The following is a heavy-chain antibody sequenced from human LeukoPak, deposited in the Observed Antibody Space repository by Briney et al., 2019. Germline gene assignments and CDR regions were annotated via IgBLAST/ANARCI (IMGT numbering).Heavy chain of an antibody. Sequence: PGGSLRLSCAASGFTFSSYAMSWVRQAPVKGLEWVSAISGSGGSTYYADSVKGRFTISRDNSKNTLYLQMNSLRAEDTAVYYCALGQCLVSDYFDYWGQGTLVTVSS. CDR2: ISGSGGST. CDR3: ALGQCLVSDYFDY. D-gene: IGHD6-19*01. V-gene: IGHV3-23*01. CDR1: GFTFSSYA. J-gene: IGHJ4*02.